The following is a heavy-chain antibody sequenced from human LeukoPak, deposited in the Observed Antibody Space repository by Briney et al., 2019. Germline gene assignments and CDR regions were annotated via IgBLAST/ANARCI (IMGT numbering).Heavy chain of an antibody. V-gene: IGHV1-8*03. Sequence: GASVKVSCKASGYTFTSYDINWVRQATGQGLEWMGWMNPNSGNTGYAQKFQGRVTITRNTPISTAYMELSSLRSEDTAVYYCARAYCSGGSCYYYYYMDVWGKGTTVTVSS. J-gene: IGHJ6*03. CDR1: GYTFTSYD. CDR2: MNPNSGNT. D-gene: IGHD2-15*01. CDR3: ARAYCSGGSCYYYYYMDV.